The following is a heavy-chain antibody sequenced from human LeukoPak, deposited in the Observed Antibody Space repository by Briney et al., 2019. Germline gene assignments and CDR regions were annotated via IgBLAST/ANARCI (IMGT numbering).Heavy chain of an antibody. CDR2: INPNSGGT. D-gene: IGHD2-2*01. Sequence: ASVKVFCKASGYTFTGYYMHWVRQAPGQGIEWMGWINPNSGGTNYAQKFQGRVTMTRDTSISTAYMELSRLRSDDTAVYYCARGYCSSTSCYYHVDYWGQGTLVTVSS. CDR3: ARGYCSSTSCYYHVDY. CDR1: GYTFTGYY. J-gene: IGHJ4*02. V-gene: IGHV1-2*02.